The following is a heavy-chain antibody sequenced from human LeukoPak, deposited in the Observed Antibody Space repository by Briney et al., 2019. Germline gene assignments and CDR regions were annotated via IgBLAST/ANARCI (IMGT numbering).Heavy chain of an antibody. CDR1: DDSISSGAYY. CDR3: ARGGRSGYDFDY. CDR2: IYYSGST. J-gene: IGHJ4*02. Sequence: SQTLSLTCTVSDDSISSGAYYWSWIHQHPGKGLEWIGYIYYSGSTYYNPSLGGRVTISVDTSKKQFSLKLSSVTAADTAVYFCARGGRSGYDFDYWGQGTLVTVSS. V-gene: IGHV4-31*03. D-gene: IGHD5-12*01.